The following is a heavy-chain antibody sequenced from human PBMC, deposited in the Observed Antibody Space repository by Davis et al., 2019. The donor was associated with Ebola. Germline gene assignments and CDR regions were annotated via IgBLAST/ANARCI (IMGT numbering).Heavy chain of an antibody. D-gene: IGHD6-13*01. CDR2: IYPGDSDT. V-gene: IGHV5-51*01. J-gene: IGHJ5*02. Sequence: PGGSLRLSCQGSGYSFTSYWIGLVRQMPGKGLEWMGIIYPGDSDTRYSPSFQGQVTISADKSISTAYLQWSSLKASDTAMYYCARHGVAAASQIDPWGQGTLVTVSS. CDR3: ARHGVAAASQIDP. CDR1: GYSFTSYW.